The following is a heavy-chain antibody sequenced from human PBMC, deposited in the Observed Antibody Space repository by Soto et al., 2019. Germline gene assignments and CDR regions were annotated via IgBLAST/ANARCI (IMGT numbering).Heavy chain of an antibody. CDR2: INHSGST. J-gene: IGHJ5*02. V-gene: IGHV4-34*01. CDR1: GGSFSGYY. CDR3: ASRPIGYEGNWFDP. Sequence: SETLSLTCAVYGGSFSGYYWSWIRQPPGKGLEWIGEINHSGSTKYNPSLKSRVTISVDTSKNHFSLKLSSVTAADTAVYYCASRPIGYEGNWFDPRGQGTLVTVSS. D-gene: IGHD2-2*01.